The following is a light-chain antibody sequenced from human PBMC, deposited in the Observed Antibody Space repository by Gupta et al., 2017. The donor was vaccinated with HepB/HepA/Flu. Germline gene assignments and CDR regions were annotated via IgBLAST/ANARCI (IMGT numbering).Light chain of an antibody. J-gene: IGKJ5*01. CDR3: QQTYTTPIT. V-gene: IGKV1-39*01. CDR2: TTS. Sequence: DIQMIQSPSSLSASVGDTVTITCRASQSINTFLHWYQQRPGRAPKLLISTTSTLQSGVPSRFSGSGSGTDFTLTISSLQPEDFATYYCQQTYTTPITLGQGTRLEIK. CDR1: QSINTF.